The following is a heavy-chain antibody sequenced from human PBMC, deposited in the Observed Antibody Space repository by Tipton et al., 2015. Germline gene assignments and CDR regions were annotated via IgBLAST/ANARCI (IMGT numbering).Heavy chain of an antibody. V-gene: IGHV5-51*01. CDR1: GYTFTNYW. Sequence: QLVQSGAEVKKPGESLRISCKASGYTFTNYWIGWVRQMPGKGLEWMGIIYPGDADARVSPSFQGQVTISADKSINTAYLQWTSLKASDTAMYYCARSVSPAVITFDYWGRGTLVTVSS. J-gene: IGHJ4*02. CDR3: ARSVSPAVITFDY. CDR2: IYPGDADA. D-gene: IGHD2-2*01.